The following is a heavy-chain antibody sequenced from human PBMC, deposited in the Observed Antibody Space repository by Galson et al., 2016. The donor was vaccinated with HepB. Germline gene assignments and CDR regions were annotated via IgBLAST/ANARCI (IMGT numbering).Heavy chain of an antibody. CDR3: ARDVCSGDNFHHAFAL. CDR1: GYIFSTYG. V-gene: IGHV1-18*01. CDR2: INTYTGRT. J-gene: IGHJ4*02. Sequence: SVKVSCKASGYIFSTYGISWVRQAPGQGPEWMGWINTYTGRTEYAQNVQDRFTMTTDASTNTVHMELRSLTSYDTAVYYWARDVCSGDNFHHAFALWGQGTLGTVSS. D-gene: IGHD2-8*02.